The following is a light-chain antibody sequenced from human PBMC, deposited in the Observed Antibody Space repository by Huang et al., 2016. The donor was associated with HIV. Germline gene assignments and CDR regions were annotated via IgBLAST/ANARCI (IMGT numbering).Light chain of an antibody. CDR1: QSISNS. J-gene: IGKJ3*01. Sequence: EIVMTQSPVTLSVSPGERASLSCRAGQSISNSLAWYQQKPGQAPRPLSYGASTRATGVPARFSGSGSATEFTLTINTLQSEDFAVYFCQQYNSWPLTFGPGTKVAIK. CDR3: QQYNSWPLT. V-gene: IGKV3-15*01. CDR2: GAS.